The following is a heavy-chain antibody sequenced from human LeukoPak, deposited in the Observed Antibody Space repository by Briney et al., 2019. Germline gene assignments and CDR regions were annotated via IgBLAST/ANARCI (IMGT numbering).Heavy chain of an antibody. Sequence: GGSLRVSCAASGFTFSSYWMSWVRQAPGKGLEWVANIKQDGSEKYYVDSVKGRFTISRDNAKNSLYLQMNSLRAEDTAVYYCARGDRSSWDTYYFDYWGQGTLVTVSS. J-gene: IGHJ4*02. D-gene: IGHD6-13*01. CDR1: GFTFSSYW. CDR2: IKQDGSEK. V-gene: IGHV3-7*03. CDR3: ARGDRSSWDTYYFDY.